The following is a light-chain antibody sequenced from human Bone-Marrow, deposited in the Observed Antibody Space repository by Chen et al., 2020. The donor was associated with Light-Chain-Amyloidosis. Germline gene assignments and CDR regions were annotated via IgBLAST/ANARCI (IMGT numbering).Light chain of an antibody. CDR3: QQRSIWPPIT. CDR1: QSLSTF. J-gene: IGKJ5*01. V-gene: IGKV3-11*01. CDR2: DAS. Sequence: EVVLTQSLATLSLSPGERATLSCRASQSLSTFLAWYQHKPGQAPRLLIYDASTRATGIPARFSGSGSGTDFTLTISSLEPEDCAVYYCQQRSIWPPITFGQGTRLEIK.